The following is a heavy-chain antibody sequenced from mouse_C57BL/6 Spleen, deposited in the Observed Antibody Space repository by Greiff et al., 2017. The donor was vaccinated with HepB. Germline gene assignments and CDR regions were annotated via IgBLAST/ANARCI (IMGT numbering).Heavy chain of an antibody. CDR3: TRVAPYYYGSSYWYFDV. V-gene: IGHV5-9-1*02. CDR2: ISSGGDYI. CDR1: GFTFSSYA. Sequence: EVQVVESGEGLVKPGGSLKLSCAASGFTFSSYAMSWVRQTPEKRLEWVAYISSGGDYIYYADTVKGRFTISRDNARNTLYLQMSSLKSEDTAMYYCTRVAPYYYGSSYWYFDVWGTGTTVTVSS. D-gene: IGHD1-1*01. J-gene: IGHJ1*03.